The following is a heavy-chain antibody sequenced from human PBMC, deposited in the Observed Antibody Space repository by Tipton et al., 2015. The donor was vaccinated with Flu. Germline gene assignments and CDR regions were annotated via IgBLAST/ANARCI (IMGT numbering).Heavy chain of an antibody. CDR3: ANDQEMVMVGVDAFQS. CDR1: GFSFKEYG. Sequence: SLRLSCAVSGFSFKEYGMHWVRQAPGKRPEWVAGIWYDGNNRYYADSVKGRFIISRDNSKNILYLQMNSLRADDTAVYYCANDQEMVMVGVDAFQSWGQGTRVTVTP. D-gene: IGHD3-22*01. J-gene: IGHJ3*02. CDR2: IWYDGNNR. V-gene: IGHV3-33*06.